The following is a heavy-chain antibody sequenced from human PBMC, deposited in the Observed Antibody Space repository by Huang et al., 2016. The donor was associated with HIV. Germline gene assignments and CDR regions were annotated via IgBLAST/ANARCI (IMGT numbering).Heavy chain of an antibody. D-gene: IGHD6-6*01. CDR3: ARRFSSSSGYFDY. CDR2: LVPEDSDT. Sequence: VQLVQSGAEVKKPGESLKISCKGSGYSFSSYWIAWVRQMPGKGLEWMGILVPEDSDTTYSPSFEGQVTISADKSIGTAYLQWSSLKASDTAMYYCARRFSSSSGYFDYWGQGSLVTVSS. CDR1: GYSFSSYW. V-gene: IGHV5-51*01. J-gene: IGHJ4*02.